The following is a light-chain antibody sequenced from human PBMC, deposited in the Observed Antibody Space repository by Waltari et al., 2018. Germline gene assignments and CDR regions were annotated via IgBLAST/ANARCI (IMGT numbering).Light chain of an antibody. CDR2: EVN. J-gene: IGLJ2*01. Sequence: QSALTPPPSASGSPGQSVTISCPGTTSAVGGYDCVSWYQQHPGKAPKLMIYEVNKRPSGVPDRFSGSKSGNMAYLTVSGLQAEDEAHYYCNSYAGSNSVVFGGGTKLTVL. CDR1: TSAVGGYDC. CDR3: NSYAGSNSVV. V-gene: IGLV2-8*01.